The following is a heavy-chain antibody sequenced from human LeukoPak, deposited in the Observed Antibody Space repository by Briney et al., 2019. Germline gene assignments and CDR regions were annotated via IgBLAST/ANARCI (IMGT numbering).Heavy chain of an antibody. CDR2: INHSGST. D-gene: IGHD3-10*01. J-gene: IGHJ6*03. V-gene: IGHV4-34*01. CDR3: ARGDDHHGSGSTHYYYYYMDV. Sequence: SGGSLRLSCAASGFTFSRFAMSWVRQPPGKGLEWIGEINHSGSTKYNPSLKSRVTISVDTSKNQFSLKLSSVTAADTAVYYCARGDDHHGSGSTHYYYYYMDVWGKGTTVTVSS. CDR1: GFTFSRFA.